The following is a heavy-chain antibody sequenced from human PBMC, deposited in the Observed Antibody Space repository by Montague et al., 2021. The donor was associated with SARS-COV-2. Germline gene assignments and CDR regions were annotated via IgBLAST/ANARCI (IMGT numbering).Heavy chain of an antibody. Sequence: SETLSLTCAVSGGSISSYYWSWIRQPAGKGLEWTGRIYTSGTTNYNPSLKSRVTMSVDTSKNQFSLKLSSVTAADTAVYYCAGGSGIIISYNSGMDVWGQGTTVTVSS. CDR2: IYTSGTT. V-gene: IGHV4-4*07. D-gene: IGHD3-10*01. CDR1: GGSISSYY. J-gene: IGHJ6*02. CDR3: AGGSGIIISYNSGMDV.